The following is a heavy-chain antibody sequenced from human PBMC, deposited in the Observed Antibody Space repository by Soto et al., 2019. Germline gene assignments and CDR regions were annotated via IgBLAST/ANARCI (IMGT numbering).Heavy chain of an antibody. Sequence: PSETLSLTCTVSGGSISSYYWSWIRQPAGKGLEWIGRIYTSGSTNYNPSLKSRVTMSVDTSKNQFSLKLSSVTAEDTAVYYCAKDGGIAAAGPIDNWFDPWGQGTLVTVSS. CDR2: IYTSGST. CDR1: GGSISSYY. D-gene: IGHD6-13*01. J-gene: IGHJ5*02. V-gene: IGHV4-4*07. CDR3: AKDGGIAAAGPIDNWFDP.